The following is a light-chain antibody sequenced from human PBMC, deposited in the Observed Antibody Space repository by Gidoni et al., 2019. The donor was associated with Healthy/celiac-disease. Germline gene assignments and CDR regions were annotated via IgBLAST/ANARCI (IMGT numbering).Light chain of an antibody. CDR3: QSYDSSLSAHV. CDR1: SSNIGAVYD. V-gene: IGLV1-40*01. CDR2: GNS. Sequence: QSVLTQPPSVSGAPGPRVTISCTGSSSNIGAVYDVPWYQQLPGTAPKLPSYGNSNRPSGVPDRFSGSKSGTSASLAITGLQAEDEADYYCQSYDSSLSAHVFGTGTKVTVL. J-gene: IGLJ1*01.